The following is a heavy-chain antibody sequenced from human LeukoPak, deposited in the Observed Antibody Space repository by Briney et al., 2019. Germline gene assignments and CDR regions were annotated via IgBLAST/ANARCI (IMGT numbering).Heavy chain of an antibody. CDR1: GFTVSNNY. D-gene: IGHD3-22*01. CDR3: ARDRRTYYYDSTSGMDV. CDR2: IYTGGST. J-gene: IGHJ6*02. V-gene: IGHV3-53*01. Sequence: GGSLRLSCAASGFTVSNNYMNWVRQAPGKGLEWVSVIYTGGSTYYADSVKGRFTISRDNSKSTLFLQMDSLRAEDTAVYHCARDRRTYYYDSTSGMDVWGQGTTVTVSS.